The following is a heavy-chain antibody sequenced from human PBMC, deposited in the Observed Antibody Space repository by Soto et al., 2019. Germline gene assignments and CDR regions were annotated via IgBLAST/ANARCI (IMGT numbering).Heavy chain of an antibody. CDR1: GFTFDDYA. CDR2: ISWNSGSI. Sequence: GGSLRLSCAASGFTFDDYAMHWVRQAPGKGLEWVSGISWNSGSIGYADSVKGRFTISRDNAKNSLYLQMNSLRAEDTALYYCAKDMGYDYNWNADDAFDIWGQGTMVTVSS. D-gene: IGHD1-1*01. J-gene: IGHJ3*02. CDR3: AKDMGYDYNWNADDAFDI. V-gene: IGHV3-9*01.